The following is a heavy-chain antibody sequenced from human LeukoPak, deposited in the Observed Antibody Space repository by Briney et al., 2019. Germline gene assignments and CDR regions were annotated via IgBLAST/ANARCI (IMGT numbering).Heavy chain of an antibody. Sequence: SVKVSCKASGGTFSSYAISWVRQAPGQGLEWMGRIIPIFGIANYAQKFQGRVTITADKSTSTAYMELSSLRSEDTAVYYCARAPLHGEHLPRWGQGTLVTVSS. CDR3: ARAPLHGEHLPR. J-gene: IGHJ4*02. V-gene: IGHV1-69*04. D-gene: IGHD4-17*01. CDR1: GGTFSSYA. CDR2: IIPIFGIA.